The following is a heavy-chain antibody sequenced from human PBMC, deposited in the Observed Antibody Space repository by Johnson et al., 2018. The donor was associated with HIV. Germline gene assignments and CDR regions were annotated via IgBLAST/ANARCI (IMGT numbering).Heavy chain of an antibody. CDR2: IKSKTDGGTT. V-gene: IGHV3-15*01. CDR3: ARESTPWGGDYVGYGLDV. J-gene: IGHJ3*01. Sequence: VQLVESGGGVVRPGGSLRLSCAASGFTFSNAWMTWVRQAPGKGLEWVGRIKSKTDGGTTDYVAPVKGRFTISRDDSKNTLYLEMTSLRVDDTAVYYCARESTPWGGDYVGYGLDVWGRGTKVAVSS. D-gene: IGHD5-18*01. CDR1: GFTFSNAW.